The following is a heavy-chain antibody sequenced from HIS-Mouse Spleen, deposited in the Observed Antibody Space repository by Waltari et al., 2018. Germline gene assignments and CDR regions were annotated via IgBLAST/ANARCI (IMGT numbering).Heavy chain of an antibody. J-gene: IGHJ2*01. CDR3: ARASRDLLLPRYFDL. V-gene: IGHV4-59*01. CDR1: GGSISSYY. CDR2: YYCGST. Sequence: QVQLQESGPGLVTPSETLSLTCTVSGGSISSYYWSCIRQPPGKGLEWIGYYCGSTNYNPSLKSRVTISVDTSKNQFSLKLSSVTAADTAVYYCARASRDLLLPRYFDLWGRGTLVTVSS.